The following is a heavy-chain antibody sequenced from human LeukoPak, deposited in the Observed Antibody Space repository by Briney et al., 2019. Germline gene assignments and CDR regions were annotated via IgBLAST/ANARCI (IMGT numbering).Heavy chain of an antibody. J-gene: IGHJ5*02. CDR3: AKDRYYYGSGSPLDWFDP. D-gene: IGHD3-10*01. CDR2: ISGSGGST. CDR1: GFTVSSSY. Sequence: GGSLRLSCAASGFTVSSSYMSWVRQAPGKGLEWVSAISGSGGSTYYADSVKGRFTISRDNSKNTLYLQMNSLRAEDTAVYYCAKDRYYYGSGSPLDWFDPWGQGTLVTVSS. V-gene: IGHV3-23*01.